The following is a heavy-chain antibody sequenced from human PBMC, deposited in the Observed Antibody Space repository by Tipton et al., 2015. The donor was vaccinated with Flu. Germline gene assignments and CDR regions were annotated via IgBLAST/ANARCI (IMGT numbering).Heavy chain of an antibody. CDR1: GYSIRSGYY. V-gene: IGHV4-38-2*02. CDR3: ARDPGSRMFDP. D-gene: IGHD6-13*01. Sequence: TLSLTCTVSGYSIRSGYYWGWIRQPPGKGLEWIGSIYHSGSTYYSPSLKSRGTISVDTSKNHISLRLSSVTAADTAVYYCARDPGSRMFDPWGQGTLVTVSS. CDR2: IYHSGST. J-gene: IGHJ5*02.